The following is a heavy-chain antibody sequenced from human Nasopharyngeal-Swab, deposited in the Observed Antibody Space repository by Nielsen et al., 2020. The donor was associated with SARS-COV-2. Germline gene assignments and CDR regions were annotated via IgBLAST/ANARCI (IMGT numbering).Heavy chain of an antibody. CDR1: GYTFTSYA. V-gene: IGHV7-4-1*02. D-gene: IGHD4-17*01. Sequence: ASVKLSCKASGYTFTSYAMNWVRQAPGQGLEWMGWINTNTGNPTYAQGFTGRFVFSLDTSVSTAYLQISSLKAEDTAVYYCARGESYGDYSYYYYYGMDVWGQGTTVTVSS. CDR3: ARGESYGDYSYYYYYGMDV. J-gene: IGHJ6*02. CDR2: INTNTGNP.